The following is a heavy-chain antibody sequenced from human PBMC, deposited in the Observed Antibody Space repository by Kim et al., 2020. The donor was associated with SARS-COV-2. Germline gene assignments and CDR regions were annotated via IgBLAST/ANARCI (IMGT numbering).Heavy chain of an antibody. J-gene: IGHJ4*02. CDR2: ISYDGSNK. CDR3: AKDLGYWNDLY. D-gene: IGHD1-1*01. CDR1: GFTFSSYG. V-gene: IGHV3-30*18. Sequence: GGSLRLSCAASGFTFSSYGMHWVRQAPGKGLEWVAVISYDGSNKYYADSVKGRFTISRDNSKNTLYLQMNSLRAEDTAVYYCAKDLGYWNDLYWGQGTLVTVSS.